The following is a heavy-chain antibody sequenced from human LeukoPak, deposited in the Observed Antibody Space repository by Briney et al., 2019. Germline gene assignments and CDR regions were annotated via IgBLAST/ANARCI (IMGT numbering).Heavy chain of an antibody. Sequence: ASVKVSCKASGGTFSSYAISWVRQAPGQGLEWMGWISAYNGNTNCTQKFQGRVTMTTDTSTSTAYMELRRLRSDDTAVYYCARDRKGYYYDSSGYSDYWGQGTLVTVSS. V-gene: IGHV1-18*01. J-gene: IGHJ4*02. CDR3: ARDRKGYYYDSSGYSDY. CDR2: ISAYNGNT. D-gene: IGHD3-22*01. CDR1: GGTFSSYA.